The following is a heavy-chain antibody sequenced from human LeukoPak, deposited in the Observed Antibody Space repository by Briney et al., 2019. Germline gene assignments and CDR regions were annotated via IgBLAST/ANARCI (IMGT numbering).Heavy chain of an antibody. CDR1: GFTFTIYG. J-gene: IGHJ6*02. V-gene: IGHV3-48*01. CDR3: AKDMIWFGELLSGMDV. CDR2: LSGRSDSI. D-gene: IGHD3-10*01. Sequence: GSLKLSCAASGFTFTIYGMNWLRQAPGKGLEWVSYLSGRSDSIYYAESVKGRFTISRDNARSSLYLQMNSLRAEDTAVYYCAKDMIWFGELLSGMDVWGQGTTVTVSS.